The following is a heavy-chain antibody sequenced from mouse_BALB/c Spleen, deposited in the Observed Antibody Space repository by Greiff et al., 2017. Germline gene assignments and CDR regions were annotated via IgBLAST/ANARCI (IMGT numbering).Heavy chain of an antibody. CDR2: IDPANGNT. CDR3: TPISWFAY. J-gene: IGHJ3*01. Sequence: EVQLQQSGAELVKPGASVKLSCTASGFNIKDTYMHWVKQRPEQGLEWIGRIDPANGNTKYDPKFQGKATITADTSSNTAYLQLSSLTSEDTAVYYWTPISWFAYWGQGTLVTVSA. V-gene: IGHV14-3*02. CDR1: GFNIKDTY.